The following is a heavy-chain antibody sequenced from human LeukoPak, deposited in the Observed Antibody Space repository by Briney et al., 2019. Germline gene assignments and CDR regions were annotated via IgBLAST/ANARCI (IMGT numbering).Heavy chain of an antibody. CDR3: ARDRGDYYESSGYTRPDGFDM. J-gene: IGHJ3*02. V-gene: IGHV4-59*01. CDR1: GGSIRTYY. D-gene: IGHD3-22*01. CDR2: IYNSGST. Sequence: KSSETLSLTCTVSGGSIRTYYWSWIRQPPGKGLEWIGYIYNSGSTNYNPSLKSRVTISIDTSKNHFSLKLSSVTAADTAVYYCARDRGDYYESSGYTRPDGFDMWGQGTMVTVSS.